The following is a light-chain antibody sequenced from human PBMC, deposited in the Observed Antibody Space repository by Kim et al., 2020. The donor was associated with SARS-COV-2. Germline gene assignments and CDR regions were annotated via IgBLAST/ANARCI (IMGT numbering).Light chain of an antibody. J-gene: IGLJ1*01. V-gene: IGLV2-14*03. CDR1: SRDVSVYNY. Sequence: QSITISCTGTSRDVSVYNYVSWYQQHPRKAPKLMIYDVSDRPSGVSNRFSGSKSGNTASLTISGLQAEDEADYYCSSYTYSSTLYVFGTGTKVTVL. CDR3: SSYTYSSTLYV. CDR2: DVS.